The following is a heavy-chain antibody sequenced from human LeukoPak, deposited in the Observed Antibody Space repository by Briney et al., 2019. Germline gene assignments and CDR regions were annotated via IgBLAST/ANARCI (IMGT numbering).Heavy chain of an antibody. CDR2: ISYDGSNK. Sequence: PGGSLRLSCAASGFTFSSYAMHWVRQARGKGLEWVAVISYDGSNKYYADSVKGRFTISRDNSKNTLYLQMNSLRAEDTAVYYCARSPGSWTGFSYWGQGTLVTVSS. CDR3: ARSPGSWTGFSY. J-gene: IGHJ4*02. CDR1: GFTFSSYA. V-gene: IGHV3-30-3*01. D-gene: IGHD6-13*01.